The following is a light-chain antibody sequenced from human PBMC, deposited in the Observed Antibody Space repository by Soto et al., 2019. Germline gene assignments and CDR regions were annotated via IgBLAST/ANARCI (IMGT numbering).Light chain of an antibody. V-gene: IGKV1-5*01. CDR1: QFISTW. CDR2: EAS. J-gene: IGKJ1*01. Sequence: DIQMTQSPSTLSASVGDRVTITCRANQFISTWVAWFQQKPGKDPRLLIHEASALESGVPSRFSGSGSGTEFTLSISSLQRDDFATYYCQFYNSYSWTFGQGTKVEI. CDR3: QFYNSYSWT.